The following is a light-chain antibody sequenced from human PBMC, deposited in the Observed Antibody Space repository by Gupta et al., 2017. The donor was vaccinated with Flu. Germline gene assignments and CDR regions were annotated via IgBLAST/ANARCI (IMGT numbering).Light chain of an antibody. Sequence: TSSDVGSYNLVSWYQQHPGKAPKLMIYEGSKRPSGVSNRFSGSKSGNTASLTISGLQAEDEADYYCCSYAGSSTLDFGTGTKVTVL. CDR3: CSYAGSSTLD. V-gene: IGLV2-23*01. CDR2: EGS. J-gene: IGLJ1*01. CDR1: SSDVGSYNL.